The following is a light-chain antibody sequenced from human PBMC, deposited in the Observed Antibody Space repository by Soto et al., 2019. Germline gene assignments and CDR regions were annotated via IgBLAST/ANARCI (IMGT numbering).Light chain of an antibody. CDR3: SSYTSSSTDV. V-gene: IGLV2-14*01. CDR2: DVT. J-gene: IGLJ1*01. Sequence: QSVLTQPASVSGSPGQSIAISCTGTSSDVGGYNYVSWYQQHPGKAPKLIIYDVTNRPSGVSNRFSGSKSGNTASLTISGLQAEDKADYYCSSYTSSSTDVFGTGTKLTVL. CDR1: SSDVGGYNY.